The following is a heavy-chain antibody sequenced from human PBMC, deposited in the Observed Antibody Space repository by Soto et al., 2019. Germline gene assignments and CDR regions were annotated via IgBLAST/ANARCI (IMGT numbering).Heavy chain of an antibody. V-gene: IGHV1-8*01. CDR1: GYTFTSYE. D-gene: IGHD3-10*01. CDR3: ARGELLWFVELLR. CDR2: MNPNSGDT. Sequence: QVQLVQSGAEVKKSGASVKVSCKASGYTFTSYEINWVRQATGQGLEWMGWMNPNSGDTGYAQKFQGRVTMTRNTSISTAYMELSSLRSEDTAVYYCARGELLWFVELLRWGQGTLVTVSS. J-gene: IGHJ4*02.